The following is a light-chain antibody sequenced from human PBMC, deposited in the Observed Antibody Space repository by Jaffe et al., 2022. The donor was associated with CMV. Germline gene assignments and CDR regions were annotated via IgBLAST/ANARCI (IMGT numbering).Light chain of an antibody. V-gene: IGKV1-39*01. Sequence: DIQMTQSPPSLSASIGDRVTITCRASQAISTYLNWYQQNPGKAPRLLIFGASTLQSGVPSRFSGTGSGTDFTLTISSLQPEDFATFYCQQTYKTPVTFGQGTKVEI. CDR1: QAISTY. CDR3: QQTYKTPVT. CDR2: GAS. J-gene: IGKJ1*01.